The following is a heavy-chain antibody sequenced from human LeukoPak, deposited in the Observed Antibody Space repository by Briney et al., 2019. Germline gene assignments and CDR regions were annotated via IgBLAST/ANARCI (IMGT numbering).Heavy chain of an antibody. Sequence: GGSLRLSCVTSGFIFSNYGMHWVRQAPGKGLEWLTFIQFDGSNKLYADSVKGRFTVSRDTSKNTVYLQMTSLRVEDTAVYYCARPMFRGVVIPYFDSWGQGTLVTVSS. CDR2: IQFDGSNK. J-gene: IGHJ4*02. D-gene: IGHD3-10*01. V-gene: IGHV3-30*02. CDR1: GFIFSNYG. CDR3: ARPMFRGVVIPYFDS.